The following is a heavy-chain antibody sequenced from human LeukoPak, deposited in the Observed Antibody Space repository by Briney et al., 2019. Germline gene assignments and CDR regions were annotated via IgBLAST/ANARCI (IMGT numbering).Heavy chain of an antibody. V-gene: IGHV3-23*01. D-gene: IGHD3-10*01. CDR1: GFTFSSYG. J-gene: IGHJ4*02. CDR2: ISGSGGST. CDR3: AKDLGRSGDMYY. Sequence: GGSLRLSCAASGFTFSSYGMSWVRQAPGKGLEWVSAISGSGGSTYYADSVKGRFTISRDNSKNTLYLQMNSLRAEDTAVYYCAKDLGRSGDMYYWGQGTLVTVSS.